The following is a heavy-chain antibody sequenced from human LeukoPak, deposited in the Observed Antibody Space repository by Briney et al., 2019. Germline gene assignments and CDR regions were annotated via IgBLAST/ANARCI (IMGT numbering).Heavy chain of an antibody. CDR3: ARHSIIGGTEYAFDI. CDR2: IYTSGST. V-gene: IGHV4-4*07. CDR1: GGSISSYY. J-gene: IGHJ3*02. D-gene: IGHD2-15*01. Sequence: PSETLSLTCTVSGGSISSYYWSWIRQPAGKGLEWIGRIYTSGSTNYSPSLKSRVTISVDTFKNQFSLKLSSMTAADTAVYYCARHSIIGGTEYAFDIWGQGTMVTVSS.